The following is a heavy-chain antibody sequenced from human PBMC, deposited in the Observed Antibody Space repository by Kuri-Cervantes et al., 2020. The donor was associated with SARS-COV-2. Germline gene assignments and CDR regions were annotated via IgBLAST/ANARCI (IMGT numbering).Heavy chain of an antibody. CDR1: GGSFSGYY. Sequence: SETLSLTCAVYGGSFSGYYWSWIRQPPGKGLEWIGEINHSGSTNYNPSLKSRVTISVDTSKNQFSLKLSSVTAADTAVYYCARGGVAAGNFQHWGQGTLVTVSS. J-gene: IGHJ1*01. CDR3: ARGGVAAGNFQH. V-gene: IGHV4-34*01. CDR2: INHSGST. D-gene: IGHD6-13*01.